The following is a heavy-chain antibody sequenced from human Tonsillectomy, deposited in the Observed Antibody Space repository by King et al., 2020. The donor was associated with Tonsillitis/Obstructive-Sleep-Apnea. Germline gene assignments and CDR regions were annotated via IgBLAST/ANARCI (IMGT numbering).Heavy chain of an antibody. CDR1: GFTFSSYS. J-gene: IGHJ5*02. V-gene: IGHV3-48*02. Sequence: EVQLVESGGGLVQPGGSLRLSCAASGFTFSSYSMNWVRQAPGKGLEWVSYISSSSSTIYYADSVKGRFTISRDNAKNSLYLQMNSLRDEETAVYYCARISGYYGSGSYYLNWFDPWGQGTLVTVSS. CDR3: ARISGYYGSGSYYLNWFDP. D-gene: IGHD3-10*01. CDR2: ISSSSSTI.